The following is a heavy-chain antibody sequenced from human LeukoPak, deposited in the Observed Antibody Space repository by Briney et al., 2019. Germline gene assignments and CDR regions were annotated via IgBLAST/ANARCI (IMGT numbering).Heavy chain of an antibody. CDR1: GFTFSSYS. J-gene: IGHJ4*02. D-gene: IGHD3-3*01. Sequence: GGSLRLSCAASGFTFSSYSMNWVRQAPGKGLEWVSSISSSSSYIYYADSVKGRFTISRDNAKNSLYLQMNSLRAEDTAVYYCARVQDYDFWSGYYKCGEDYWGQGTLVTVSS. V-gene: IGHV3-21*01. CDR3: ARVQDYDFWSGYYKCGEDY. CDR2: ISSSSSYI.